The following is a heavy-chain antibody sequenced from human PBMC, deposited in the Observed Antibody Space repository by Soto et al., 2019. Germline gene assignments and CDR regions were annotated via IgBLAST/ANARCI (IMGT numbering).Heavy chain of an antibody. J-gene: IGHJ6*03. CDR3: AREAVVPAAMFSYYYYYMDV. Sequence: GGSLRLSCAASGFTFSSDWMSWVRQAPGKGLEWVANIKQDGSEKYYVDSVKGRFTISRDNAKNSLYLQMNSLRAEDTAVYYCAREAVVPAAMFSYYYYYMDVWGKGTPVTVSS. D-gene: IGHD2-2*01. CDR1: GFTFSSDW. V-gene: IGHV3-7*01. CDR2: IKQDGSEK.